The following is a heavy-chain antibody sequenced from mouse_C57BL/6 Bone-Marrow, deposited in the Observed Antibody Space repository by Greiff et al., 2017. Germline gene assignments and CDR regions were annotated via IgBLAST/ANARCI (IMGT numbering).Heavy chain of an antibody. V-gene: IGHV1-80*01. CDR1: GYAFSSYW. D-gene: IGHD3-2*02. CDR2: IYPGDGDT. Sequence: VKVVESGAELVKPGASVKISCKASGYAFSSYWMNWVKQRPGKGLEWIGQIYPGDGDTNYNGKFKGKATLTADKSSSTAYMQLSSLTSEDSAVYFCARIYSSGSYYFDYWGQGTTLTVSS. J-gene: IGHJ2*01. CDR3: ARIYSSGSYYFDY.